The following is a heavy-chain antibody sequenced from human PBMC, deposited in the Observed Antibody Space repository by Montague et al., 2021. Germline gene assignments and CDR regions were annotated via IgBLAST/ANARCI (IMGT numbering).Heavy chain of an antibody. CDR2: IFYSGNT. D-gene: IGHD3-10*01. J-gene: IGHJ4*02. CDR1: GGSISSGGYY. Sequence: TLSLTCTVSGGSISSGGYYWSWIRQLPGKGLEWIGYIFYSGNTYYNPSLKSRVTISVDTSKNQFSLKLSSVTAADTAVYYCARAEDYYGSGSYLGFDYWGQATLVTVSS. CDR3: ARAEDYYGSGSYLGFDY. V-gene: IGHV4-31*03.